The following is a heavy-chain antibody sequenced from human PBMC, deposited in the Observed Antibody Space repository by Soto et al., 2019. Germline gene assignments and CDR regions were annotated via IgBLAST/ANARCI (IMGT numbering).Heavy chain of an antibody. Sequence: GGSLRLSCTGSGFRFGEYAMSWFRQAPGKGPEWVGVIRSKAYGATAEYAASVKGRFTISRDDSDSIVYLQMDSLKSEDTAVYYGARRAPVTPFDYWGQGTLATVSS. CDR3: ARRAPVTPFDY. D-gene: IGHD4-17*01. J-gene: IGHJ4*02. V-gene: IGHV3-49*03. CDR2: IRSKAYGATA. CDR1: GFRFGEYA.